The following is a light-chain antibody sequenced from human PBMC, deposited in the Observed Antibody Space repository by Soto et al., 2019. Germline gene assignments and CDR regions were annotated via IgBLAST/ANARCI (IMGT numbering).Light chain of an antibody. CDR3: AAWDDSLNGL. CDR2: DNN. CDR1: NSNIGKNP. V-gene: IGLV1-44*01. J-gene: IGLJ3*02. Sequence: QSVLTQPPSASGTPGQRVTISCSGSNSNIGKNPVNWYQQLPGTAPKLLIYDNNHRPSGVPDRFSGSKSGTSASLAISGLQSEDEADYYCAAWDDSLNGLFGGGTKLIVL.